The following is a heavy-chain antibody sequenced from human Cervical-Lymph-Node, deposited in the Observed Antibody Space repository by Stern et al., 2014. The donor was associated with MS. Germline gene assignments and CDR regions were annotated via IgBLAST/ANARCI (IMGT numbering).Heavy chain of an antibody. Sequence: QVQLVQSGAEVKKPGSSVKVSCKASGGTFYASSITWVRQAPGQGLEWMGGIIPIFGTTNYAQKFQGRVTITADTSTNTAYMDLNSLTSEDTAMYYCAKSGGGHCGDGICLDPWGQGTLVTVSS. D-gene: IGHD2-15*01. CDR2: IIPIFGTT. J-gene: IGHJ5*02. V-gene: IGHV1-69*06. CDR1: GGTFYASS. CDR3: AKSGGGHCGDGICLDP.